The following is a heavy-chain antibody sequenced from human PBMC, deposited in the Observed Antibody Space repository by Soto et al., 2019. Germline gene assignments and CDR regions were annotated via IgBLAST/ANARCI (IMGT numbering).Heavy chain of an antibody. CDR3: ARVVPSGYSDY. Sequence: PSETLSLTCTVSGGSISSYFWSWIRQPPGKGLEWIGYIYYNCGTTRYSPSLKIRVTILVDTSKTLFSLNLSSVIAADTAVYYFARVVPSGYSDYWGQGTLVTVSS. J-gene: IGHJ4*02. CDR2: IYYNCGTT. D-gene: IGHD5-12*01. V-gene: IGHV4-59*01. CDR1: GGSISSYF.